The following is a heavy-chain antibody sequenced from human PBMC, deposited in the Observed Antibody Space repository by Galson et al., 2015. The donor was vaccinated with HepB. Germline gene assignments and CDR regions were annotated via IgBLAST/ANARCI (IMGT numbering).Heavy chain of an antibody. D-gene: IGHD1-1*01. J-gene: IGHJ6*02. Sequence: ETLSLTCTVSGGSVSSGSYYWSWIRQPPGKGLEWIGYIYYSGGTNYNPSLKSRVTISVDTSKNQFSLKLSSVTAADTAVYYCARDQRNWNYYYYGMDVWGQGTTVTVSS. CDR3: ARDQRNWNYYYYGMDV. CDR2: IYYSGGT. V-gene: IGHV4-61*01. CDR1: GGSVSSGSYY.